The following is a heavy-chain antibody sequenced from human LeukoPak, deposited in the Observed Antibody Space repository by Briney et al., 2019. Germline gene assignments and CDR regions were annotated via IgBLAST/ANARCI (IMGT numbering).Heavy chain of an antibody. D-gene: IGHD2-15*01. Sequence: GESLKISCKGSGYSFTTYWIGWVRQMPGKGLEWMGIIYPGDSDTRYSSSFQGQVTISADKSIATAYLQWSSLKASDTAMYYCARARYCSGGSCYAEYWGQGTLVTVSS. CDR2: IYPGDSDT. CDR1: GYSFTTYW. J-gene: IGHJ4*02. V-gene: IGHV5-51*01. CDR3: ARARYCSGGSCYAEY.